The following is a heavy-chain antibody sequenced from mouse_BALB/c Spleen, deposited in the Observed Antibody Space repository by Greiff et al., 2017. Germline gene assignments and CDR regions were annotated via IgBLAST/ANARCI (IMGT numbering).Heavy chain of an antibody. CDR1: GFTFSSYA. Sequence: EVQLVESGGGLVKPGGSLKLSCAASGFTFSSYAMSWVRQTPEKRLEWVASISSGGSTYYPDSVKGRFTISRDNARNILYLQMSSLRSEDTAMYYCARGSDYGFAYWGQGTLVTVSA. CDR2: ISSGGST. J-gene: IGHJ3*01. D-gene: IGHD2-4*01. V-gene: IGHV5-6-5*01. CDR3: ARGSDYGFAY.